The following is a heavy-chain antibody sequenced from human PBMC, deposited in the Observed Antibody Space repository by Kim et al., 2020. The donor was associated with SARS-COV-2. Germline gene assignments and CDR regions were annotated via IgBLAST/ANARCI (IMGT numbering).Heavy chain of an antibody. D-gene: IGHD3-3*01. Sequence: GGSLRLSCAASGFTFSSYAMSWVRQAPGKGLEWVSAISGSGGSTYYADSVKGRFTISRDNSKNTLYLQMNSLRAEDTAVYYCAKDPDFWSGHRIDYWGQGTLVTVSS. J-gene: IGHJ4*02. CDR1: GFTFSSYA. CDR3: AKDPDFWSGHRIDY. CDR2: ISGSGGST. V-gene: IGHV3-23*01.